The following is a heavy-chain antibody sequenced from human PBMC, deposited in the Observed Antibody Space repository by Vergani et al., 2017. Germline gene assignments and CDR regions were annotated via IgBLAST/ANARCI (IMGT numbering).Heavy chain of an antibody. V-gene: IGHV3-73*01. Sequence: EVQLLESGGGLVQPGGSLKLSCAASGFTFSGSAMHWVRQASGKGLEWVGRIRSKANSYATAYAASVKGRFTISRDDSKNTAYLQMNSLITEDTAVYYCTSRSGSYYSDYWGQGTLVTVSS. CDR2: IRSKANSYAT. D-gene: IGHD1-26*01. CDR3: TSRSGSYYSDY. J-gene: IGHJ4*02. CDR1: GFTFSGSA.